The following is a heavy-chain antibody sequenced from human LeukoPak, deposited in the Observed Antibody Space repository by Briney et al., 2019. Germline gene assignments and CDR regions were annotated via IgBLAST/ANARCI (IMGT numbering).Heavy chain of an antibody. CDR3: ARDRRPRGGYFDY. V-gene: IGHV3-7*01. Sequence: GGSLRLSCAASGFTFSSYWMSWVRQAPGRGLEWVANIKQDGSEKYYVDSVKGRFTISRDNAKNSLYLQMNSLRAEDAAVYYCARDRRPRGGYFDYWGQGTLVTVSS. D-gene: IGHD3-16*01. CDR1: GFTFSSYW. J-gene: IGHJ4*02. CDR2: IKQDGSEK.